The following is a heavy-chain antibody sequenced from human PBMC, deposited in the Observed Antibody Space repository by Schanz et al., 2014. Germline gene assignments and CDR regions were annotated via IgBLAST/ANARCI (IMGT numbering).Heavy chain of an antibody. CDR2: IHHSGSI. V-gene: IGHV4-34*01. J-gene: IGHJ6*02. Sequence: QVQLQQWGAGLLKPSETLSLTCAVYGGSFSGYYWSWIRQPPGKGLQWIGEIHHSGSIIYNPSLRSGVTISMDTSKNQFFLKVTSVTAADTAVYYCARHLVNAYGMDVWGQGTAVTVSS. CDR3: ARHLVNAYGMDV. CDR1: GGSFSGYY. D-gene: IGHD3-3*02.